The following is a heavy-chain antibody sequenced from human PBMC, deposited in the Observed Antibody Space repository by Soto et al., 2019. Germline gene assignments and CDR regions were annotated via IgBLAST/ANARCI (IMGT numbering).Heavy chain of an antibody. D-gene: IGHD3-22*01. V-gene: IGHV3-72*01. J-gene: IGHJ3*02. CDR1: GFTFSDHY. Sequence: EVQLVESGGGLVQPGGSLRLSCVASGFTFSDHYIDWVRQAPGKGLEWVGRVRHKTKSYKTEYVASVQGRFTISRDDSKTSVSLQMNSLKTDDTALYYCVRVNYFDSSGESLDAFDIWGQGTMVTVSS. CDR2: VRHKTKSYKT. CDR3: VRVNYFDSSGESLDAFDI.